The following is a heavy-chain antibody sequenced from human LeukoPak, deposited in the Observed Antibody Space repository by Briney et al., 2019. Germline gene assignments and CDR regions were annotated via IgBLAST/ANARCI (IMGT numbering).Heavy chain of an antibody. CDR1: GYTFTGYY. V-gene: IGHV1-2*02. CDR2: INPNSGGT. Sequence: GASVKVSCKASGYTFTGYYMRWVRQAPGQGLEWMGWINPNSGGTNYAQKFQGRVTMTRDTSISTAYMELSRLRSDDTAVYYCAREAVLGYCSSTSCPDHYYYYGMDVWGQGTTVTVSS. J-gene: IGHJ6*02. D-gene: IGHD2-2*01. CDR3: AREAVLGYCSSTSCPDHYYYYGMDV.